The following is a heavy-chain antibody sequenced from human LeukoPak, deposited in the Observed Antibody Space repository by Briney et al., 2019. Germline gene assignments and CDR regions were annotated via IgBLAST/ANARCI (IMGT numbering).Heavy chain of an antibody. J-gene: IGHJ4*02. D-gene: IGHD5-12*01. CDR3: ARGSRGYSGYAGY. Sequence: SETLSLTCTVSGGSISSSSYYWSWIRQPPGKGLEWIGEINHSGSTNYNPSLKSRVTISVDTSKNQFSLKLSSVTAADTAVYYCARGSRGYSGYAGYWGQGTLVTVSS. CDR2: INHSGST. V-gene: IGHV4-39*07. CDR1: GGSISSSSYY.